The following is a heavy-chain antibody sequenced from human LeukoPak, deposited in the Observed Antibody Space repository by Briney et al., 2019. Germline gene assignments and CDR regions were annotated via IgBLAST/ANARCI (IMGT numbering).Heavy chain of an antibody. D-gene: IGHD3-22*01. CDR1: GFTFSSYS. V-gene: IGHV3-21*01. J-gene: IGHJ4*02. CDR3: ARDLENYYGSSGYYSPALGY. Sequence: GGSLRLSCAASGFTFSSYSMNWVRQAPGKGLEWVSSISSSSSYIYYADSVKGRFTISRDNAKNSLYLQMNSLRAEDTAVYYCARDLENYYGSSGYYSPALGYWGQGTLVTVSS. CDR2: ISSSSSYI.